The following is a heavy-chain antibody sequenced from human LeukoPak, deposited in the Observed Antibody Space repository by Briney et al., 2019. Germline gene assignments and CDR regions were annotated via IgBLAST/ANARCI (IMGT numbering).Heavy chain of an antibody. CDR3: ARARSSRDGYII. D-gene: IGHD5-12*01. CDR1: GFTFSSYS. V-gene: IGHV3-21*01. CDR2: ISSSSSYI. J-gene: IGHJ4*02. Sequence: GGSLRLSCAASGFTFSSYSMTWVRQAPGKELEWVSSISSSSSYIYYADSVKGRFTISRDNAKNSLYLQMNSLRAEDTAVYYCARARSSRDGYIIWGQGTLVTVSS.